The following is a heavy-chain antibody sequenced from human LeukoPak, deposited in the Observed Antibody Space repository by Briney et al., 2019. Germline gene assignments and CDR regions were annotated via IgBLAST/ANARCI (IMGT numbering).Heavy chain of an antibody. D-gene: IGHD4/OR15-4a*01. CDR2: ISSGGLTI. J-gene: IGHJ4*02. CDR3: ARDFDYGDYIDF. V-gene: IGHV3-48*04. CDR1: GFTFSTYT. Sequence: GGSLRLSCVASGFTFSTYTFNWVRQAPGKGLEWLSYISSGGLTIFYADSVKGRVTISRDNTKNSIFLDMTNLRAEDTAVYYCARDFDYGDYIDFWGQGTLVAVSS.